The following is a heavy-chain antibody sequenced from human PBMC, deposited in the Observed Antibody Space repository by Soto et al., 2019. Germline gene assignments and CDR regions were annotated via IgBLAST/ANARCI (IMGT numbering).Heavy chain of an antibody. CDR2: TRNKANSYTT. J-gene: IGHJ4*02. D-gene: IGHD3-22*01. CDR3: ARPYYDSSGYYAY. V-gene: IGHV3-72*01. CDR1: GFTFSDHY. Sequence: EVQLVESGGGLVQPGGSLRLSCAASGFTFSDHYMDWVRQAPGKGLEWVGRTRNKANSYTTEYAASVKGRFTISRDDSKNSLYLQMNSLKTEDTAVYYCARPYYDSSGYYAYWGQGTLVTVSS.